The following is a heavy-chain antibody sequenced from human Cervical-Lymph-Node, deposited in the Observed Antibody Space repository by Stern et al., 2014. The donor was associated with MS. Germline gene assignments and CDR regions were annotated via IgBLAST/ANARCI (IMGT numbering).Heavy chain of an antibody. CDR2: IKSKTDGGTT. Sequence: EVQLVESGGGLVKPGGSLRLSCAASGFTFRNAWMTWIRQAPGKGLEWVGPIKSKTDGGTTDYAAPVKGRFTISRDDSKNTLYLQMNSLKTEDTAVYYCTTLDRSYPYYYYGMDVWGQGTTVTVSS. J-gene: IGHJ6*02. V-gene: IGHV3-15*01. CDR3: TTLDRSYPYYYYGMDV. D-gene: IGHD1-26*01. CDR1: GFTFRNAW.